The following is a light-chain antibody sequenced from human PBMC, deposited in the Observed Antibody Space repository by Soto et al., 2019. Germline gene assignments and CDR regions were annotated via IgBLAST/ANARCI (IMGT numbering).Light chain of an antibody. CDR1: QSVLYSSKNKNY. CDR3: QQYYSTPYT. J-gene: IGKJ2*01. V-gene: IGKV4-1*01. CDR2: WAS. Sequence: DIVVTQFPDSLAVSLGERATINCKSSQSVLYSSKNKNYLAWYQQKPGQPPELLIYWASTRESGVPDRFSGSGSGTDFTLTISSLQAEDVAVYYCQQYYSTPYTFGPGTKLEIK.